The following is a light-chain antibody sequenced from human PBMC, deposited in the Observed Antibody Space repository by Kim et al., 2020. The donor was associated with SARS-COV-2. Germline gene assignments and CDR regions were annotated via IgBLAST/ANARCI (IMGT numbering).Light chain of an antibody. CDR3: QSYDSSNHVV. CDR2: EDN. J-gene: IGLJ2*01. Sequence: KVTISCTRSSGSIASNYVQWCQQRPGSAPTTVIYEDNQRPSGVPDRFSGSIDSSSNSASLTISGLKTEDEADYYCQSYDSSNHVVFGGGTQLNVL. V-gene: IGLV6-57*03. CDR1: SGSIASNY.